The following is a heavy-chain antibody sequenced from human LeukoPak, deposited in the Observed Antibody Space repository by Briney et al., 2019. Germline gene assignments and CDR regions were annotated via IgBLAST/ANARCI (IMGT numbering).Heavy chain of an antibody. J-gene: IGHJ4*02. Sequence: SETLSLTCTVSGGSISSYYWSWIRQPAGKGLEWIGRIYSTGSTNYNPSLKSRVTVSVDTSKNQFSLRLRSVTAADTAVYYCARQIASAGTAGFDFWGQGALVTVSS. CDR3: ARQIASAGTAGFDF. CDR2: IYSTGST. CDR1: GGSISSYY. D-gene: IGHD6-13*01. V-gene: IGHV4-4*07.